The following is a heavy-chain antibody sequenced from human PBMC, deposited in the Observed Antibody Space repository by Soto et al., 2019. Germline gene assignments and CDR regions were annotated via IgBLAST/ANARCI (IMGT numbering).Heavy chain of an antibody. CDR3: AGEVIGIAAAGRDYYYYYGMDV. D-gene: IGHD6-13*01. J-gene: IGHJ6*02. V-gene: IGHV1-69*13. Sequence: SVKVSCKASVGTFSSYAISWVRQAPGQGLEWMGGIIPIFGTANYAQKFQGRVTITADESTSTAYMELSSLRSEDTAVYYCAGEVIGIAAAGRDYYYYYGMDVWGQGTTVTVSS. CDR2: IIPIFGTA. CDR1: VGTFSSYA.